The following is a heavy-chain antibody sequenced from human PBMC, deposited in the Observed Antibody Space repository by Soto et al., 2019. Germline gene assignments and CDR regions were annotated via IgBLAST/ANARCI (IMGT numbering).Heavy chain of an antibody. CDR2: IKSKTDGGTT. V-gene: IGHV3-15*01. Sequence: EVQLVESGGGLVKPGGSLTPSRAASGFTFSNAWMSWVLQALGKGLEWVGRIKSKTDGGTTDYAAPEKGRFTISREDNKNTLYLQMNSPNPGDTAVYYCTWVLLHYDCGIDVWGQGTTVTVSS. J-gene: IGHJ6*02. CDR1: GFTFSNAW. CDR3: TWVLLHYDCGIDV.